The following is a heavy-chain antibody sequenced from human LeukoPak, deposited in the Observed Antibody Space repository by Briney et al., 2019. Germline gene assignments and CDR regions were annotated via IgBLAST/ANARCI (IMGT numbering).Heavy chain of an antibody. D-gene: IGHD4-17*01. V-gene: IGHV3-74*01. J-gene: IGHJ4*02. CDR2: FNSDGRST. Sequence: GGSLRLSCAASGFTFSTYWMHWVRQAPGKGLVWVSRFNSDGRSTYYANSVKGRFTISRDNAKNTLYLQMNSLRAEDTAVYYCARGRYYLDSWGQGTLVTVSS. CDR1: GFTFSTYW. CDR3: ARGRYYLDS.